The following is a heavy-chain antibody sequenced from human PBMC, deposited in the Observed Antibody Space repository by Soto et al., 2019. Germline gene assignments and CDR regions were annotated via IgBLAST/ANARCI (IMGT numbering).Heavy chain of an antibody. Sequence: ASVRVSCKASGCTFTSYGIHWVRQAPGQRLEWMGWINAANGDTKYSPKFQGRVTITRDTSASTAYMELSSLRSEDTAVYYCVRRHVSATGIDWFDPWGQGTLVTVSS. CDR2: INAANGDT. CDR3: VRRHVSATGIDWFDP. V-gene: IGHV1-3*01. J-gene: IGHJ5*02. CDR1: GCTFTSYG. D-gene: IGHD6-13*01.